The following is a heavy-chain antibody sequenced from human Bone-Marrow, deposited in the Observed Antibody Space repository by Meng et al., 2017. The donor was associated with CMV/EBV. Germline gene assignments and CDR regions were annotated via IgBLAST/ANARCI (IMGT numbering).Heavy chain of an antibody. CDR1: GFTFSSYA. J-gene: IGHJ5*02. D-gene: IGHD3-3*01. Sequence: GESLKISCSASGFTFSSYAMSWVRQAPGKGLEGVANIKQDGSEKYYVDSVKGRFTISRDNAKNSLYLQMNSLRAEDTAVYYCASSYLDYDFWSGYFPWGQGTLVTVSS. CDR2: IKQDGSEK. V-gene: IGHV3-7*01. CDR3: ASSYLDYDFWSGYFP.